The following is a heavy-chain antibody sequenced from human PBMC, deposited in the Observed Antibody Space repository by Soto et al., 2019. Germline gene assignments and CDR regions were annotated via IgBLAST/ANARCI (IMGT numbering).Heavy chain of an antibody. V-gene: IGHV3-20*04. J-gene: IGHJ4*02. CDR2: INRSADGT. CDR1: GFSFDDYG. CDR3: ARNRRGGGFYVVS. Sequence: EAQLVESGAGVVRPGGSLRLSCSASGFSFDDYGMNWLLQSPEKGLEWIVLINRSADGTRYGDPVKGRLTISRDNAKNSLFLQMRSLGVEDTALYYCARNRRGGGFYVVSWGQGTLVTVSS.